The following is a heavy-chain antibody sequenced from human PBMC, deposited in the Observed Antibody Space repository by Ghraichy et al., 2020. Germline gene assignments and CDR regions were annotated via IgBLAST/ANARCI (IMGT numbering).Heavy chain of an antibody. D-gene: IGHD3-9*01. J-gene: IGHJ4*02. CDR3: ARVPYDILTGSSRGY. CDR1: GFTFSSYS. V-gene: IGHV3-21*01. Sequence: LSLTCAASGFTFSSYSMNWVRQAPGKGLEWVSSISSSSSYIYYADSVKGRFTISRDNAKNSLYLQMNSLRAEDTAVYYCARVPYDILTGSSRGYWGQGTLVTVSS. CDR2: ISSSSSYI.